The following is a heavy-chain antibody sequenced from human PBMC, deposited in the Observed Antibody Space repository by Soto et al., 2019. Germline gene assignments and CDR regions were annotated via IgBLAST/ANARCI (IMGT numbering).Heavy chain of an antibody. Sequence: ASVKVSCKASGYTFTSYGINLVRHAPGQGLEWMGWISASTGNTNYAESVQGRVTLTTDISTSTAYMELRRLTSNDTAVYYCARSPRVIVAAKGTLDYWGQGTPVTVSS. CDR2: ISASTGNT. J-gene: IGHJ4*02. V-gene: IGHV1-18*04. D-gene: IGHD5-12*01. CDR3: ARSPRVIVAAKGTLDY. CDR1: GYTFTSYG.